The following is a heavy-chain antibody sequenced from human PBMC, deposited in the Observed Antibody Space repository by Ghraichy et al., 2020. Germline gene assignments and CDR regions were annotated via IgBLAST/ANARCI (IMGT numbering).Heavy chain of an antibody. CDR3: AKDSLLSNSLGEILVY. CDR1: GFTFNNYA. CDR2: IGGSGSPT. V-gene: IGHV3-23*01. J-gene: IGHJ4*02. Sequence: GGSLRLSCVASGFTFNNYAMNWVRQAPGKGLEWVSSIGGSGSPTFSADSVKGRFTISRDNSRNTLYLQMNSLRAEDTAVYYCAKDSLLSNSLGEILVYWGQGTLVTVSS. D-gene: IGHD3-16*01.